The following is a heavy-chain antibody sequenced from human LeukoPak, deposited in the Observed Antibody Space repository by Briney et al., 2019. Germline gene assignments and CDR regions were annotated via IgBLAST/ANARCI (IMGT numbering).Heavy chain of an antibody. D-gene: IGHD3-22*01. J-gene: IGHJ4*02. CDR2: ISHDGSNK. Sequence: GGSLRLSCAASGFTFSSYGMHWVRQAPGQGLEWVAAISHDGSNKYYADSVKGRFTISRDNSKNTLYLQMNSLRAEDTAVYNCAKDGYDGSGAYIDYWGQGTLVTVSS. CDR3: AKDGYDGSGAYIDY. CDR1: GFTFSSYG. V-gene: IGHV3-30*18.